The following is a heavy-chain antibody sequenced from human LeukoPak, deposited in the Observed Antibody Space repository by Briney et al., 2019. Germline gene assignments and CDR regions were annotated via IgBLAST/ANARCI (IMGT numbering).Heavy chain of an antibody. CDR1: GFTFSSYA. D-gene: IGHD6-6*01. V-gene: IGHV3-23*01. CDR2: ISGSGGST. Sequence: PGGSLRLSCAASGFTFSSYAMSWVRQAPGKGLEWVSAISGSGGSTYYADSVKGRFTISRDNSKNTLYLQMNSLRAEDTAVYYCAHGVIAASYYFDYWGQGTLVTVSS. J-gene: IGHJ4*02. CDR3: AHGVIAASYYFDY.